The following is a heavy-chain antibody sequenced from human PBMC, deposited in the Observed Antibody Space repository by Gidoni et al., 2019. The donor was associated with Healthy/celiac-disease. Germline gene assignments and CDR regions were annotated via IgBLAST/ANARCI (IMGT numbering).Heavy chain of an antibody. CDR3: ARDKGGYSYGWSTHYKCYFDY. CDR1: GGSFSGYY. Sequence: QVQLQQWGAGLLKPSETLSLTCAVYGGSFSGYYWSWIRQPPGKGLEWIGEINHSGRTNYNPSLKSRVTISVDTSKNQFSLKLSSVTAADTAVYYCARDKGGYSYGWSTHYKCYFDYWGQGTLVTVSS. J-gene: IGHJ4*02. V-gene: IGHV4-34*01. D-gene: IGHD5-18*01. CDR2: INHSGRT.